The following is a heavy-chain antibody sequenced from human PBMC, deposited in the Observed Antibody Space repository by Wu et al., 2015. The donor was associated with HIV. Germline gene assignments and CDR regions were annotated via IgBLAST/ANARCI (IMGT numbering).Heavy chain of an antibody. J-gene: IGHJ3*02. V-gene: IGHV1-2*02. CDR3: ARDMGHEGRQWLVQPSGFDI. Sequence: QVQLVQSGAEVKKPGASVKVSCKASGYTFTGYYMHWVRQAPGQGLEWMGWINPNSGGTNYAQNFQGRVTMTRDTSISTAYMELSRLRSDDTAVFYCARDMGHEGRQWLVQPSGFDIWGQGTMVTVSS. D-gene: IGHD6-19*01. CDR1: GYTFTGYY. CDR2: INPNSGGT.